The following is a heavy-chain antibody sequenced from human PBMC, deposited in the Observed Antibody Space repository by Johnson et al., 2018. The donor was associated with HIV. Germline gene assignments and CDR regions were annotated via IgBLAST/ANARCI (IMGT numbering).Heavy chain of an antibody. D-gene: IGHD2-2*01. CDR2: IRYDGSNK. J-gene: IGHJ3*02. Sequence: QVQLVESGGGLVKPGGSLRLSCAASGFTFSSYGMHWVRQAPGKGLEWVAFIRYDGSNKYYADSVKGRFTISRDNSKNTLYLQMNSLRAEDTAVYYCARVAPAHDAFDIWGQGTMVTVSS. V-gene: IGHV3-30*02. CDR3: ARVAPAHDAFDI. CDR1: GFTFSSYG.